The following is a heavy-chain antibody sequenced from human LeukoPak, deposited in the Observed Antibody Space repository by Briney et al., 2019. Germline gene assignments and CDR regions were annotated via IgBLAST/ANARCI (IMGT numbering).Heavy chain of an antibody. Sequence: ASVKVSCKASGYTFTIYGISWGRQAPGQGLEWMGWISAYNGNTNYAQKLQGRVTMTTDTSTSTAYMELRSLRSENTAVYYCGRVGPIVGATSYFDYWGQGTLVTVSS. V-gene: IGHV1-18*01. CDR2: ISAYNGNT. CDR3: GRVGPIVGATSYFDY. D-gene: IGHD1-26*01. CDR1: GYTFTIYG. J-gene: IGHJ4*02.